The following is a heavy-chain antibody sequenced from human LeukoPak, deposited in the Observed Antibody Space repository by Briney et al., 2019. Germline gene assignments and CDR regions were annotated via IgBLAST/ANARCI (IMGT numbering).Heavy chain of an antibody. CDR1: GYIFISYL. Sequence: GESLKISCKASGYIFISYLIGWLRQMPGEGLEWMGIIYPGDSDTRYSPSFQGQVTISADKSTSTAYLQWSSLKASDTAMYYCARGYCSSTSYEDYWGQGTLVTVSS. V-gene: IGHV5-51*01. CDR3: ARGYCSSTSYEDY. D-gene: IGHD2-2*01. CDR2: IYPGDSDT. J-gene: IGHJ4*02.